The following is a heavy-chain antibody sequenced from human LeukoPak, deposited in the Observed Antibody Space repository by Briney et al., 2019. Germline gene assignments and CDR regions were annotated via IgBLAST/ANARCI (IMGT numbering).Heavy chain of an antibody. CDR1: GFTFSSYA. V-gene: IGHV3-23*01. CDR3: AKPIAKNTAPDY. Sequence: GGSLRLSCAASGFTFSSYAMSWVRQAPGKGLEWVSAISGSGGSTYYADSVKGRFTISRDDSKNTLYLQMNSLRAEDTAVYYCAKPIAKNTAPDYWGQGTLVTVSS. J-gene: IGHJ4*02. CDR2: ISGSGGST. D-gene: IGHD5-18*01.